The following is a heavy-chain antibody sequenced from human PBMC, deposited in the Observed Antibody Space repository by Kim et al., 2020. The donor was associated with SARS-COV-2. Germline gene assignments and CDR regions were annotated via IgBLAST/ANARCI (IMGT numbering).Heavy chain of an antibody. Sequence: SVKVSCKASGGTFSSYAISWVRQAPGQGLEWMGGIIPIFGTANYAQKFQGRVTITADESTSTAYMELSSLRSEDTAVYYCARDRGEQQLGKENRYYFDYWGQGTLVTVSS. CDR3: ARDRGEQQLGKENRYYFDY. J-gene: IGHJ4*02. D-gene: IGHD6-13*01. CDR1: GGTFSSYA. V-gene: IGHV1-69*13. CDR2: IIPIFGTA.